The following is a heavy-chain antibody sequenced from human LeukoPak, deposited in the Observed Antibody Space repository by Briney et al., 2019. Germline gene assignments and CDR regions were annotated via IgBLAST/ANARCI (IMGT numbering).Heavy chain of an antibody. CDR3: ARGVGLVYWFDP. J-gene: IGHJ5*02. V-gene: IGHV4-59*01. CDR1: GGSISSYY. D-gene: IGHD3-9*01. Sequence: PSETLSLTCTVSGGSISSYYWSWIRQPPGKGLEWIGYIYYSGSTNYNPSLKGRVTISVDTSKNQFSLKLSSVTAADTAVYYCARGVGLVYWFDPWGQGTLVTVSS. CDR2: IYYSGST.